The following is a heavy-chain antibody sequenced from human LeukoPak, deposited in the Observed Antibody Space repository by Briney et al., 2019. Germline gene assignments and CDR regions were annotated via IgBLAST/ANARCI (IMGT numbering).Heavy chain of an antibody. Sequence: GGSLRLSCAASGFTFSNAWMSWVRQAPGKGLEWVGRIKSKTDGGTTDYAAPVKGRFTISRDDSKNTLYLQMNSLKTEDTAVYYCTTGHQWLGGGDYWGQGTLVTVSS. CDR1: GFTFSNAW. D-gene: IGHD6-19*01. J-gene: IGHJ4*02. V-gene: IGHV3-15*01. CDR3: TTGHQWLGGGDY. CDR2: IKSKTDGGTT.